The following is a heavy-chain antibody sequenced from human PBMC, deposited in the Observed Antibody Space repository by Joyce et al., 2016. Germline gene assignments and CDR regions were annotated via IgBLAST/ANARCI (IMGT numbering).Heavy chain of an antibody. D-gene: IGHD2-2*02. CDR2: INPTGGRT. Sequence: VQLVQSGAEVKKPGASVKVSCKASGYTFTSYYRHWVRQAPGQGLQWMGRINPTGGRTSHAQKFQGRVTRTRETSTSTFYMELSSLRSEDTAVYYCARGGGYCSGTSCYMGLDFWGQGTLVTVSS. CDR3: ARGGGYCSGTSCYMGLDF. CDR1: GYTFTSYY. V-gene: IGHV1-46*01. J-gene: IGHJ4*02.